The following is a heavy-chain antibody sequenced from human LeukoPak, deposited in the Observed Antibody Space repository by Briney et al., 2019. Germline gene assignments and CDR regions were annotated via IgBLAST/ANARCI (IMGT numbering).Heavy chain of an antibody. CDR2: ISDDGRDV. CDR3: ARVGRVSIYPSYMDV. V-gene: IGHV3-30*04. D-gene: IGHD6-6*01. Sequence: GGSLRLSCEASGFTFSTFPMHWVRQTPDKGLGWVAVISDDGRDVYYADSVKGRFTISRDNSKNTLYLQMHSVSPEDTAVVYCARVGRVSIYPSYMDVWGKGTTVTVSS. J-gene: IGHJ6*03. CDR1: GFTFSTFP.